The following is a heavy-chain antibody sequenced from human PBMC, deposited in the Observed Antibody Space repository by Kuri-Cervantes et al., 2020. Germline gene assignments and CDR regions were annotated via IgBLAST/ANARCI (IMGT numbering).Heavy chain of an antibody. J-gene: IGHJ4*02. D-gene: IGHD4-11*01. V-gene: IGHV1-3*02. Sequence: ASVKVSCKASGYTFTSYAMHWVRQAPGQRLEWMGWSNAGNGNTKYSQEFQGRVTITTDTSTSTAYMELRSLRSDDTAVYYCARDGVGLPTVTAEWGQGTLVTVSS. CDR3: ARDGVGLPTVTAE. CDR2: SNAGNGNT. CDR1: GYTFTSYA.